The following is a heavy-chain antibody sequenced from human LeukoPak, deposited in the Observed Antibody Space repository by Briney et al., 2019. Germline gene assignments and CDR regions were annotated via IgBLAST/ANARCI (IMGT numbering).Heavy chain of an antibody. D-gene: IGHD3-22*01. J-gene: IGHJ3*02. V-gene: IGHV4-39*01. CDR2: IYYSGST. Sequence: SETLSLTCTVSGGSISSSSYYWGWIRQPPGKGLEWIGSIYYSGSTYYNPSLKSRVTISVDTSKNQFSLKLSSVTAADTAVYYCAGQNSSGYPADAFDIWGQGTMVTVSS. CDR1: GGSISSSSYY. CDR3: AGQNSSGYPADAFDI.